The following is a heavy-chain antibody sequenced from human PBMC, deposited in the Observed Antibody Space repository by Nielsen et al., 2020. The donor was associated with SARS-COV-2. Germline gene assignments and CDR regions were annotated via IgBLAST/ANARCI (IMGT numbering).Heavy chain of an antibody. CDR2: INHSGST. D-gene: IGHD3-9*01. CDR3: ARELGYYDILTGYYIGYYDMDV. J-gene: IGHJ6*02. V-gene: IGHV4-34*01. Sequence: RQAPGKGLEWIGEINHSGSTNYNPSLKSRVTISVDTSKNQFSLKLSSVTAADTAVYYCARELGYYDILTGYYIGYYDMDVWGQGTTVTVSS.